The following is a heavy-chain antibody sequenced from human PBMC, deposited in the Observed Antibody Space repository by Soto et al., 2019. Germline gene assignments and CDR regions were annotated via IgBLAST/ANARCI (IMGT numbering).Heavy chain of an antibody. CDR3: ARGGSNGWQVAFDI. CDR2: INHSGSN. J-gene: IGHJ3*02. V-gene: IGHV4-34*01. Sequence: QLQQWGAGLLKPSETLSLTCVVSGGSFSTYYYNWIRQSPGKGLEWIGDINHSGSNNYSPSLNSRVTMSLDQSENQSALKLTFLTAAATAVYYCARGGSNGWQVAFDIWGQGTMVTVAS. CDR1: GGSFSTYY. D-gene: IGHD6-19*01.